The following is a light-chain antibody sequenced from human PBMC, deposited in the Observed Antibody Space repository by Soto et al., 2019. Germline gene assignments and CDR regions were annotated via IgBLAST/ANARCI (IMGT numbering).Light chain of an antibody. Sequence: QSVLPPPRSVSGSPGQSVTISCNGTSRDVGGYNYVSWYQQHPGKAPNLMIYDVSNRPSGVSNRFSGSKSGNTASLTISGLQAEDEADYYCSSYTSSSALVFGTGTKVTVL. V-gene: IGLV2-14*01. CDR3: SSYTSSSALV. CDR1: SRDVGGYNY. CDR2: DVS. J-gene: IGLJ1*01.